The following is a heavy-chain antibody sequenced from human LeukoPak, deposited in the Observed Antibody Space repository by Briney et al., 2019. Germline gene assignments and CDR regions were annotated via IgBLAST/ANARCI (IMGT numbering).Heavy chain of an antibody. V-gene: IGHV3-74*01. Sequence: PGGSLRLSCAASGFTFTSYWMHWVRQAPGKGLVWVSLVETDGSSATYAHSVRGRFTISRDNAKNTVYLQMNSLRVEDTAVYYCVRDVPHNWFDSWGQGTLVTVSS. CDR3: VRDVPHNWFDS. CDR1: GFTFTSYW. CDR2: VETDGSSA. J-gene: IGHJ5*01.